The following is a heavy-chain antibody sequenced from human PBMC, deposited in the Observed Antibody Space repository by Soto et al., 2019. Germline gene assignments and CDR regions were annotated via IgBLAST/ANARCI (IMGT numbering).Heavy chain of an antibody. J-gene: IGHJ4*01. V-gene: IGHV1-46*01. CDR1: GYTFTSYY. CDR2: INPSGGST. Sequence: ASVKVSCKASGYTFTSYYMHWVRQAPGQGLEWMGIINPSGGSTSYAQKFQGRVTMTRDTSTSTAYMELSSLGSEDTAVYYCARAIWGLFVVAPAAEPFDYWGHGTLVTFSS. D-gene: IGHD2-2*01. CDR3: ARAIWGLFVVAPAAEPFDY.